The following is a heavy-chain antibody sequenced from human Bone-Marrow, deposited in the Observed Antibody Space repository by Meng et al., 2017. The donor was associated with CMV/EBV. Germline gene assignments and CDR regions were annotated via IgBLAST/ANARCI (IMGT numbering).Heavy chain of an antibody. Sequence: SETLSLTCAVYGGSFSGYYWSWIRQPPGKGLEWIGEINHSGSTNYNPSLKSRVTISVDTSKNQFSLKLSSVTAADTAVYYCAGGTRGTPADYWGQGTRVTGSS. CDR1: GGSFSGYY. V-gene: IGHV4-34*01. J-gene: IGHJ4*02. CDR2: INHSGST. D-gene: IGHD1-1*01. CDR3: AGGTRGTPADY.